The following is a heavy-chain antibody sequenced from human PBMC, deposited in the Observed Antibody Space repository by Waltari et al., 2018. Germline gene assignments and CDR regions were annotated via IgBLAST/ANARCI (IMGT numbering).Heavy chain of an antibody. CDR2: INPNRGGT. CDR3: ARTLLRLGELSEDFDY. Sequence: QVQLVQSGAEVKKPGASVKVSCKASGYTFTGYYMHWVRQAPGQGLEWMGRINPNRGGTNYAQKFQGRVTMTRDTSISTAYMELSRLRSDDTAVYYCARTLLRLGELSEDFDYWGQGTLVTVSS. CDR1: GYTFTGYY. D-gene: IGHD3-16*02. J-gene: IGHJ4*02. V-gene: IGHV1-2*06.